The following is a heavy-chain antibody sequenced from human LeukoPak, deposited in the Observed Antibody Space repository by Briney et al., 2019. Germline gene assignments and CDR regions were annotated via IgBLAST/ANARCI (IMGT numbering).Heavy chain of an antibody. CDR2: FDPEDGET. Sequence: ASVKVSCKVSGYTLTELSMHWVRQTPGKRLEWMGGFDPEDGETIYAQKFQGRVTMTEDTSTDTAYMELSSLRSEDTAVYYCATDAGGSSWYGVYYGMDVWGQGTTVTVSS. D-gene: IGHD6-13*01. V-gene: IGHV1-24*01. J-gene: IGHJ6*02. CDR3: ATDAGGSSWYGVYYGMDV. CDR1: GYTLTELS.